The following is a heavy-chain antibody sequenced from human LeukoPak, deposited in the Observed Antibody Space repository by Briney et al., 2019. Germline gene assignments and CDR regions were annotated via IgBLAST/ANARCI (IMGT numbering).Heavy chain of an antibody. V-gene: IGHV4-61*01. CDR3: ARHYKGYDILTGYYASYYFDY. Sequence: PSETLSLTCTVSGGSVGSGSYYWSWIRQSPGQGLEWIGYIYYSGSTNYNPSLKSRVTISVDTSKNQFSLKLSSVTAADTAVYYCARHYKGYDILTGYYASYYFDYWGQGTLVTVSS. CDR1: GGSVGSGSYY. D-gene: IGHD3-9*01. J-gene: IGHJ4*02. CDR2: IYYSGST.